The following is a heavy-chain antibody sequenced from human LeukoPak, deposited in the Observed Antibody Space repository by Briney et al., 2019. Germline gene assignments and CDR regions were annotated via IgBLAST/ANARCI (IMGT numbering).Heavy chain of an antibody. D-gene: IGHD3-10*01. J-gene: IGHJ4*02. Sequence: GGSLRLSCAASRFTFSSYAMHWVRQAPGKGLEYVSAISSNGGSTYYANSVKGRFTISRDNSKNTLYLQMGSLRAEDMAVYYCARSPYYGSGRLIYFDYWGQGTLVTVSS. CDR1: RFTFSSYA. CDR3: ARSPYYGSGRLIYFDY. V-gene: IGHV3-64*01. CDR2: ISSNGGST.